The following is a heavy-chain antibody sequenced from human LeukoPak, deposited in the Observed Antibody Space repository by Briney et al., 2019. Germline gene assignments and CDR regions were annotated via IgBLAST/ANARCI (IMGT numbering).Heavy chain of an antibody. V-gene: IGHV3-23*01. CDR3: ARDLTSVPTR. Sequence: GGSLRLSCAASGFTFTCYAMSWVRQAPGKGLEWVSAISGSGGGTYYADSVKGRFTISRDNAKNSVYLQMNSLRNEDTAVYYCARDLTSVPTRWGQGTLVTVSS. J-gene: IGHJ4*02. D-gene: IGHD4-17*01. CDR1: GFTFTCYA. CDR2: ISGSGGGT.